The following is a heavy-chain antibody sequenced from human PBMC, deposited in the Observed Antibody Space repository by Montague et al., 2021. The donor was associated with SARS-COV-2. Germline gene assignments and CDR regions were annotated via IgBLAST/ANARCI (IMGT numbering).Heavy chain of an antibody. D-gene: IGHD3-22*01. CDR2: IYYSGST. J-gene: IGHJ3*02. CDR3: ARFPTSYYYDSKAAPATPDAFDI. Sequence: SETLSLTCTVSGGSISSSSHYWGWIRQPPGKGLEWIGSIYYSGSTYYNPSLKSRVTISVDTSKNQFSLKLSSVTAADTAVYYCARFPTSYYYDSKAAPATPDAFDIWGQGTMVTVSS. CDR1: GGSISSSSHY. V-gene: IGHV4-39*01.